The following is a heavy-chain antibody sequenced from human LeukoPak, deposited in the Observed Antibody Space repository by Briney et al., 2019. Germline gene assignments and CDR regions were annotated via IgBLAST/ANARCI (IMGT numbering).Heavy chain of an antibody. D-gene: IGHD1-7*01. J-gene: IGHJ6*02. CDR2: IVTILGIA. V-gene: IGHV1-69*04. CDR1: GATFSSYA. CDR3: ATFQTGTGYYYYGMDV. Sequence: SGKLSCTASGATFSSYAISRVRQAPGPGLEWMGRIVTILGIANYAQKFQGRATITADKPTSTAYMELSSLRSEDTDVYYCATFQTGTGYYYYGMDVWGQGTTVTVSS.